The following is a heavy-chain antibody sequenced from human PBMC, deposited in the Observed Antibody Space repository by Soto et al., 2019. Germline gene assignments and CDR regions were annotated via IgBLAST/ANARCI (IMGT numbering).Heavy chain of an antibody. J-gene: IGHJ6*02. Sequence: HVQLVESGGGVVQPGRSLRLSCAASGFTFSYYGKHWVRQAPGKGLEWVSFISYDGRNTDFADSVKGRFTVSRDDSKSTLYLQMNSLRADDTAVYYCSRALRSAYDPGYYGMDVWGQGTTVSVSS. CDR3: SRALRSAYDPGYYGMDV. CDR2: ISYDGRNT. CDR1: GFTFSYYG. D-gene: IGHD5-12*01. V-gene: IGHV3-30*03.